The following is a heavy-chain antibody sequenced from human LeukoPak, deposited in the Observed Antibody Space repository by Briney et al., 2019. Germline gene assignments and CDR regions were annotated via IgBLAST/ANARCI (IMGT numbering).Heavy chain of an antibody. J-gene: IGHJ5*02. Sequence: ASVKVSCKASGGTFSSYAISWVRQAPGQGLEWMGGFDPEDGETIYAQKFQGRVTMTEDTSTDTAYMELSSLRSEDTAVYYCATSGYSGYDPWGQGTLVTVSS. D-gene: IGHD5-12*01. CDR3: ATSGYSGYDP. V-gene: IGHV1-24*01. CDR1: GGTFSSYA. CDR2: FDPEDGET.